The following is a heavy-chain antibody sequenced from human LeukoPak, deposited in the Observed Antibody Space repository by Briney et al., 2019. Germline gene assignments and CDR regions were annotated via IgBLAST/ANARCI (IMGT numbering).Heavy chain of an antibody. D-gene: IGHD1-26*01. CDR2: ISGSGVTT. CDR1: GFTFSSYA. V-gene: IGHV3-23*01. Sequence: GGSLRLSCVASGFTFSSYAMSWVRQAPGKGLEWVSAISGSGVTTHYAGSVKGRFSISRDNSKNTLYLQMNSLRDEDTAVYYCATSGSYYLGYWGQGTLVTVSS. CDR3: ATSGSYYLGY. J-gene: IGHJ4*02.